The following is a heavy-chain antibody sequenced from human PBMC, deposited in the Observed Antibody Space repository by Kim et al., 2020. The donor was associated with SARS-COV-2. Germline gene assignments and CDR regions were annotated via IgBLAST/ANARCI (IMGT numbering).Heavy chain of an antibody. J-gene: IGHJ4*02. D-gene: IGHD1-26*01. CDR1: GGSFSGYY. CDR2: INHSGST. V-gene: IGHV4-34*01. CDR3: ARDVGAIDY. Sequence: SETLSLTCAVYGGSFSGYYWSWIRQPPGKGLEWIGEINHSGSTNYNPSLKSRVTISVDTSKNQFSLKLSSVTAADTAVYYCARDVGAIDYWGQGTLVTVSS.